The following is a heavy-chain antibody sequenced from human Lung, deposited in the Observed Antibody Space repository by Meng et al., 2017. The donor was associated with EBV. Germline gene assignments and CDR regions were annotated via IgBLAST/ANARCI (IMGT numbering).Heavy chain of an antibody. CDR1: DGSVIDGGQY. CDR3: ANAGRFGESLGDY. V-gene: IGHV4-31*02. D-gene: IGHD3-10*01. J-gene: IGHJ4*02. CDR2: IYYTGSS. Sequence: VQLHELCPGLFQHAQTLSLAVTVSDGSVIDGGQYWIGIPQQPGKGPEWIGYIYYTGSSFYNPSLKSRVTISVGTSKNQFSLNLSPVTAADPAVYYCANAGRFGESLGDYWGQGILVTVFS.